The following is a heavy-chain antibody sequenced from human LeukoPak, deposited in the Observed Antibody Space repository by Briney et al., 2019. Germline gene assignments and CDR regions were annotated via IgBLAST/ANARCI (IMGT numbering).Heavy chain of an antibody. CDR3: TTGYYGSGNNDY. V-gene: IGHV3-15*01. CDR1: GFTFSNAW. D-gene: IGHD3-10*01. CDR2: IKSKTDGGTT. J-gene: IGHJ4*02. Sequence: GGSLRLSCAASGFTFSNAWMSWVRQAPGKGLEWVGRIKSKTDGGTTDYAAPVKGRFTISRGDSKNTLYLQMNSLKTEDTAVYYCTTGYYGSGNNDYWGQGTLATVSS.